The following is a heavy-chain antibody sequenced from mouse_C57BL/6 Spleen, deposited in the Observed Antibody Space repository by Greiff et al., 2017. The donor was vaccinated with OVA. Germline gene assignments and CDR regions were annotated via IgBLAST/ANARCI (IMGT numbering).Heavy chain of an antibody. J-gene: IGHJ4*01. Sequence: VQVVESGPGLVAPSQSLSITCPVSGFSLTSSAISWVRQPPGKGLEWLGVIWTGGGTNYKSALKSRLSISKDNSKSQVFLKMNSLQTDDTARYYCARKAYDGYYGYAMDYWGQGTSVTVSS. CDR1: GFSLTSSA. V-gene: IGHV2-9-1*01. CDR2: IWTGGGT. CDR3: ARKAYDGYYGYAMDY. D-gene: IGHD2-3*01.